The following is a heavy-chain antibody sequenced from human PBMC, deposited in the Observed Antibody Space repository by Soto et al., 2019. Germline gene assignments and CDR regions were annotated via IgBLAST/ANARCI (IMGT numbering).Heavy chain of an antibody. CDR1: GGTFSSYA. Sequence: ASVKVSCKASGGTFSSYAISWVRQARGQGLEWMGGIIPIFGTANYAQKFQGRVTITADKSTSTAYMELSSLRSEDTAVYYCARHSSSWYYYGMDVWGQGTTVTVSS. V-gene: IGHV1-69*06. CDR2: IIPIFGTA. D-gene: IGHD6-13*01. CDR3: ARHSSSWYYYGMDV. J-gene: IGHJ6*02.